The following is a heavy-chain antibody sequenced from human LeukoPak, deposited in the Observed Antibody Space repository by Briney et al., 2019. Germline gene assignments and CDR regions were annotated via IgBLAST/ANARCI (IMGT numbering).Heavy chain of an antibody. CDR2: IYYSGST. CDR3: ARLRPPDYIDY. CDR1: GGSISSYY. V-gene: IGHV4-59*08. J-gene: IGHJ4*02. Sequence: SETLSLTCTVSGGSISSYYWSWIRQPPGKGLEWIGYIYYSGSTDYNPSLKSRVTISLDTSKNQFSLKLSSVTAADTAVYYCARLRPPDYIDYWGQGTLVTVSS. D-gene: IGHD4/OR15-4a*01.